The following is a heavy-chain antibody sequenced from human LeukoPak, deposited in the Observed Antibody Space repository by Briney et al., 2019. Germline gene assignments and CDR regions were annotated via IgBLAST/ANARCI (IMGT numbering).Heavy chain of an antibody. Sequence: PSETLSLTCTVSGGSISSGSYYWSWIRQPAGKGLEWIGRIYTSGSTNYNPSLKSRVTISVDTSKNQFSLKLSSVTAADTAVYYCASGADYGFKGFDYWGQGTLVTVSS. CDR2: IYTSGST. CDR1: GGSISSGSYY. CDR3: ASGADYGFKGFDY. D-gene: IGHD4-17*01. V-gene: IGHV4-61*02. J-gene: IGHJ4*02.